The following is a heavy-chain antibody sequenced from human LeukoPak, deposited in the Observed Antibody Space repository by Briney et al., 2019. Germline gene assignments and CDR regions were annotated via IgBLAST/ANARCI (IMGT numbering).Heavy chain of an antibody. D-gene: IGHD1-26*01. V-gene: IGHV3-23*01. J-gene: IGHJ4*02. CDR2: ISGSGDYT. CDR1: GFTFSSYA. Sequence: GGSLRLSCAASGFTFSSYAMSWVRQAPGKGLEWVSAISGSGDYTYYADSVRGRFTISRDNSKNTLYLQMNSLRVEDTAVYYCATTLRSGSYYFDSWGQGTLVTVSS. CDR3: ATTLRSGSYYFDS.